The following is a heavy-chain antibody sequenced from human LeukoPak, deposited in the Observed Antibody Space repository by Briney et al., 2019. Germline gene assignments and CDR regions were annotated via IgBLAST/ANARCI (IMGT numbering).Heavy chain of an antibody. J-gene: IGHJ6*02. Sequence: GESLKISCKASGYSFSSDWIAWVRQMPGKGLEWMGIIFPIDSETTYSPSFQGQVTISADKSISSAYLQWSSLKASDTAMYYCTRGCSGGSCSRDAMDVWGQGTMVTVSS. CDR3: TRGCSGGSCSRDAMDV. CDR1: GYSFSSDW. V-gene: IGHV5-51*01. D-gene: IGHD2-15*01. CDR2: IFPIDSET.